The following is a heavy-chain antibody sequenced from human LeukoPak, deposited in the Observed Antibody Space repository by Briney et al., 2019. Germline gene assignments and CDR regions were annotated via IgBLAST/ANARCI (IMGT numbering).Heavy chain of an antibody. CDR3: ARSRVRGTIFGVVLDDYYYYYGMDV. CDR1: GGSISSYY. CDR2: IYYSGST. J-gene: IGHJ6*02. V-gene: IGHV4-59*01. Sequence: SETLSLTCTVSGGSISSYYWSWIRQPPGKGLEWIGYIYYSGSTNYKPSLKSRVTISVDTSKNQFSPKLSSVTAADTAVYYCARSRVRGTIFGVVLDDYYYYYGMDVWGQGTTVTVSS. D-gene: IGHD3-3*01.